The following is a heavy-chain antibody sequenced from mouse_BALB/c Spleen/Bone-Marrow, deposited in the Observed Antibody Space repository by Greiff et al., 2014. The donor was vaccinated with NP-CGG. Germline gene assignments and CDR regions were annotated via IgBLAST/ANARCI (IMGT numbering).Heavy chain of an antibody. CDR3: ARDYGSVGWYFDV. D-gene: IGHD1-2*01. Sequence: VQLQQSGTDLVKPGASVKISCKASGYSFTGYYMHWVKQSPGKSLEWIGRFNPNNGGTSCSQKFKGKAILTVDKSSSTAYMELLSLTSEDSAVYHCARDYGSVGWYFDVWGAGTPVTVSS. CDR2: FNPNNGGT. V-gene: IGHV1-26*01. CDR1: GYSFTGYY. J-gene: IGHJ1*01.